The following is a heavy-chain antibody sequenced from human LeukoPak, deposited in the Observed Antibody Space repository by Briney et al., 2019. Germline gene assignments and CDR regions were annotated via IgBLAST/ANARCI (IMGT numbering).Heavy chain of an antibody. Sequence: GGSLRLSCAASGFTFGSYWMSWVRQAPGKGLEWVANIKQDGSESYYVDSVKGRFTISRDNAKNSLYLQMNSLGAEDTAVYYCARGWLVPDFWGQGTLVTVSS. CDR1: GFTFGSYW. CDR2: IKQDGSES. J-gene: IGHJ4*02. CDR3: ARGWLVPDF. V-gene: IGHV3-7*01. D-gene: IGHD6-19*01.